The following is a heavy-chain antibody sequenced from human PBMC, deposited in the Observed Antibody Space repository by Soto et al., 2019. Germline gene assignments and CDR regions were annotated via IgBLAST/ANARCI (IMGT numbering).Heavy chain of an antibody. J-gene: IGHJ6*03. CDR3: ARAKEVGYYFMDV. Sequence: GSLRLSCSASGFSFSSYDIHLVRQTTGKGLEWVSTIATAGDTYYPGSVKGRFTISRENAKNSLYLQMNSLRAGDTAVYYFARAKEVGYYFMDVWGKGTTVTVSS. CDR1: GFSFSSYD. V-gene: IGHV3-13*01. CDR2: IATAGDT.